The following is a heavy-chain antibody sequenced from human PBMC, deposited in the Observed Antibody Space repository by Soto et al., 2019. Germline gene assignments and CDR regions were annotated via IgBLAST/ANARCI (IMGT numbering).Heavy chain of an antibody. V-gene: IGHV3-53*02. CDR2: IYSGGST. CDR1: GFIVSNKY. J-gene: IGHJ6*02. Sequence: EVQLVETGGGLIQPGGSLRLSCEASGFIVSNKYMSWVRQAPGKGLEWVSVIYSGGSTYYADSVKGRFTITRDNSKNTPYLQMTSLRAEDTAVYYCARFTVATPSVGMDVWGQGTTVTVSS. D-gene: IGHD4-4*01. CDR3: ARFTVATPSVGMDV.